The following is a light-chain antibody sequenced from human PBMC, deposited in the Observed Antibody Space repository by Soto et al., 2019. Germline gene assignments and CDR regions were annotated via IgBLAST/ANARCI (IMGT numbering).Light chain of an antibody. V-gene: IGLV2-23*01. CDR2: EAN. J-gene: IGLJ1*01. CDR1: SSDVGRSSL. CDR3: CSFAGTSTPYV. Sequence: QSALTQPASVSGSPGQSITISCTGTSSDVGRSSLVSWYQQHPGKAPKVMIFEANQRPSGVSDRFSGSKSGSTASLTISGLQAEDEADYYCCSFAGTSTPYVFGTGTKVTVL.